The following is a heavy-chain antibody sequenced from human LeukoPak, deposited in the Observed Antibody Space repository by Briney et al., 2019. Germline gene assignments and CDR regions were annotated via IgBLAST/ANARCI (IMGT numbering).Heavy chain of an antibody. J-gene: IGHJ4*02. CDR1: GASVGDYY. Sequence: SETLSLTCTVSGASVGDYYWSWIRQAAGKGLEWLGRIYTSGNTIYNPSLQSRVTISVDVSKNQFSLRLISMTAADTGIYYCAVHNRDFWGQGTLVTVSS. CDR2: IYTSGNT. D-gene: IGHD1-1*01. CDR3: AVHNRDF. V-gene: IGHV4-4*07.